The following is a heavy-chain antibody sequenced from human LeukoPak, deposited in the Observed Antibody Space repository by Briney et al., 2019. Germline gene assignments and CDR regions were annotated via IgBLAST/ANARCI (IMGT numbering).Heavy chain of an antibody. D-gene: IGHD1-26*01. J-gene: IGHJ3*02. V-gene: IGHV4-34*01. Sequence: SETLSLTCVVYGGSFSGYYWSWIRQPPGKGLEWIGEINHSGSTNYNPSPKSRVTISVDTSKNQFSLKLSSVTAADTAVYYCAREVVGATWAFDIWGQGTMVTVSS. CDR2: INHSGST. CDR1: GGSFSGYY. CDR3: AREVVGATWAFDI.